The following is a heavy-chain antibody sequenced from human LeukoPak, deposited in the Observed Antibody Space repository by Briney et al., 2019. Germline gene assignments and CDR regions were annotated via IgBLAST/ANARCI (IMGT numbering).Heavy chain of an antibody. Sequence: PGGSLRLSCSASGFTFSNHNMNWVRQAPGKGLEWISDISSSSRTIYYANSVKGRFTISRDNAKNSLYLQMNSLRAEDTAVYYCTNWAGTADGLNGPFDFWGQGTLVTVSS. CDR2: ISSSSRTI. V-gene: IGHV3-48*01. CDR3: TNWAGTADGLNGPFDF. D-gene: IGHD6-13*01. J-gene: IGHJ4*02. CDR1: GFTFSNHN.